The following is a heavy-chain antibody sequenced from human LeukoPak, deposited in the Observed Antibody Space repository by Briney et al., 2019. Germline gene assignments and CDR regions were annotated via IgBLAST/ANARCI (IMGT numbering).Heavy chain of an antibody. CDR3: ARLISSGWYSLSWFDP. D-gene: IGHD6-19*01. CDR2: ITHSGST. CDR1: GGSFSGYY. J-gene: IGHJ5*02. Sequence: SETLSLTCAVYGGSFSGYYWTWIRQPPGKGLEWIGGITHSGSTNYNPSLKSRVTISTDTSNHHFSLRLSSVTAADMAVYYCARLISSGWYSLSWFDPWGQGTLVTVSS. V-gene: IGHV4-34*01.